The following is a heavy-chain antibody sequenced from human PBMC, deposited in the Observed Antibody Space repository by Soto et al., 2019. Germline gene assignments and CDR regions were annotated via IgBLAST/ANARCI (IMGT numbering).Heavy chain of an antibody. V-gene: IGHV4-34*01. CDR2: INHSGIT. D-gene: IGHD3-22*01. Sequence: SETLSVTCAVYGGSFSDYYWSWIRQPTGKGLEWIGEINHSGITDYSPSLKSRVTMSVDTSKNQFSLKLTSVTAADTALYYCARFPFDSNDWTNPRYFDIWGQGTLVTVSS. J-gene: IGHJ4*02. CDR3: ARFPFDSNDWTNPRYFDI. CDR1: GGSFSDYY.